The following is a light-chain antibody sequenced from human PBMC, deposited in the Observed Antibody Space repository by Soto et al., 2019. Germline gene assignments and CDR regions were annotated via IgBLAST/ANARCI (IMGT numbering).Light chain of an antibody. CDR3: SSYAGSNNFDVI. V-gene: IGLV2-8*01. CDR1: SSDVGRYNY. CDR2: EVS. Sequence: QSALTQPPSASGSPGQSVTISCTGTSSDVGRYNYVSWYQQHPGKAPKLMIYEVSKRPSGVPDRFSGSKSGNTASLTVSGLQAEDEADYFCSSYAGSNNFDVIFGGGTKVTVL. J-gene: IGLJ2*01.